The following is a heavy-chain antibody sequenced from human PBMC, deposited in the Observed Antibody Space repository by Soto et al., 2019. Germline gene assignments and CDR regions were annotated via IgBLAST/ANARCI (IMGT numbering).Heavy chain of an antibody. Sequence: SETLSLTCTVSGGSISSGDYYWSWIRRPPGKGLEWIGYIYYSGSTYYNPSLKSRVTISVDTSKNQFSLKLSSVTAADTAVYYCARDQLPGYYDSSGYYDYWGQGTLVAVSS. CDR2: IYYSGST. D-gene: IGHD3-22*01. J-gene: IGHJ4*02. CDR1: GGSISSGDYY. V-gene: IGHV4-30-4*01. CDR3: ARDQLPGYYDSSGYYDY.